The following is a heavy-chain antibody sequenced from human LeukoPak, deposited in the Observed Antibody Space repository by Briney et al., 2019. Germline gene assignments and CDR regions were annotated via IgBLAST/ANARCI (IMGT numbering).Heavy chain of an antibody. D-gene: IGHD5-24*01. Sequence: GGSLRLSCAASGFTFSSYGMHWVCQAPGKGLEWVAVISYDGSNKYYADSVKGRFTISRDNSKNSLYLQMNSLRAEDTAVYYCASFIGDGYNTRRKGEFDYWGQGTLITVSS. J-gene: IGHJ4*02. CDR3: ASFIGDGYNTRRKGEFDY. CDR2: ISYDGSNK. V-gene: IGHV3-30*03. CDR1: GFTFSSYG.